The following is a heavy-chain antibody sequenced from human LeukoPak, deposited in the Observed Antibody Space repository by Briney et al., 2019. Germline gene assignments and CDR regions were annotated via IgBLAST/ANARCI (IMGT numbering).Heavy chain of an antibody. J-gene: IGHJ6*02. V-gene: IGHV3-53*01. Sequence: GGSLRLSCAASGFTVSSNYMSWVRQAPGKGLEWVSVIYSGGSTYYADSVKGRFTISRDNSKNTLYLQMNSLRAEDTAVYYCARVGSGVVIIPTPYYYYGMDVWGQGTTVTVSS. CDR2: IYSGGST. CDR3: ARVGSGVVIIPTPYYYYGMDV. CDR1: GFTVSSNY. D-gene: IGHD3-3*01.